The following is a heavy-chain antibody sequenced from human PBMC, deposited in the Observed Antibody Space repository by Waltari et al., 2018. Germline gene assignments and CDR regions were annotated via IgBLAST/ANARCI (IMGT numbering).Heavy chain of an antibody. CDR1: STALTEPD. CDR2: INPNGGAT. Sequence: LLEQSGTEVMKPGASLKVSRKNSSTALTEPDLPWVRQAPGQGLEWMGWINPNGGATHYAQTFRGTITVTWDTSIITSYMEIRGLRSADTATYFCAREYCGGECRLFDFWGQGTRVIVSS. V-gene: IGHV1-2*02. J-gene: IGHJ4*02. CDR3: AREYCGGECRLFDF. D-gene: IGHD2-21*01.